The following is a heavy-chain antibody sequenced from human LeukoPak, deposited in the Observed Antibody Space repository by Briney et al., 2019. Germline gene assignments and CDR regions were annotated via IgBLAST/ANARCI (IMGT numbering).Heavy chain of an antibody. J-gene: IGHJ4*02. D-gene: IGHD3-3*01. CDR1: GFTFSTYS. CDR3: ARVRGAISYSDY. V-gene: IGHV3-21*01. Sequence: GGSLRLSCAASGFTFSTYSMNWVRQAPGKGLEWVSSISISGGFINYADSVKGRFTISRDNAENSLYLQMNSLRAEDTAVYYCARVRGAISYSDYWGQGTLVTVSS. CDR2: ISISGGFI.